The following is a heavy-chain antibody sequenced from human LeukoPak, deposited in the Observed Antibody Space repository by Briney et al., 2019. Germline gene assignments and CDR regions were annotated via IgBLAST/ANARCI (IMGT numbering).Heavy chain of an antibody. V-gene: IGHV3-30*02. CDR2: IRYDGSNK. CDR3: AKDRTTSGWYHDY. Sequence: GGSLRLSCAASGFTFSSYGMHWVRQAPGKGLEWVAFIRYDGSNKYYADSVKGRFTISRDNSKITLYLQMNSLRAEDTAVYYCAKDRTTSGWYHDYWGQGTLVTVSS. D-gene: IGHD6-19*01. J-gene: IGHJ4*02. CDR1: GFTFSSYG.